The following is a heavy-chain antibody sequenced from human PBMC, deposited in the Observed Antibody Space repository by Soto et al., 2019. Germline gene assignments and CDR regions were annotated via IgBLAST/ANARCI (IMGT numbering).Heavy chain of an antibody. CDR2: ISSSSYTI. V-gene: IGHV3-48*02. Sequence: HPWGSLRLSCAASGFTFSSYSISLFRHSPVKGLDWVSYISSSSYTIYYADSVKGRFTISRDNAKNSLYLQMNSLRDEDTAVYYCARGYCSGSTCFIGGRYFDYWGQGTLVTVSS. D-gene: IGHD2-15*01. J-gene: IGHJ4*02. CDR3: ARGYCSGSTCFIGGRYFDY. CDR1: GFTFSSYS.